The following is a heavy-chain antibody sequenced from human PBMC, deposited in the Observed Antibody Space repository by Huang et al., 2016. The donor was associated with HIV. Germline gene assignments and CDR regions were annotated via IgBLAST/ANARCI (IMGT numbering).Heavy chain of an antibody. D-gene: IGHD6-19*01. V-gene: IGHV4-59*11. CDR1: GGSISSHY. Sequence: QVQLQESGPGLLKPSETLSLTCTVSGGSISSHYWSWIRQPPGTVVEWIGNLYYSGSTNINASLKRRVTISLDTSKNQFSLKLTSVTAADTAVYYCARVGIAVAYFDYWGQGTLVTVSS. CDR3: ARVGIAVAYFDY. J-gene: IGHJ4*02. CDR2: LYYSGST.